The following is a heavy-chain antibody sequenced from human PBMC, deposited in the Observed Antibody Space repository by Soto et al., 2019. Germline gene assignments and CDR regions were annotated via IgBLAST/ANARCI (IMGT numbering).Heavy chain of an antibody. D-gene: IGHD3-3*01. CDR2: ISGSGGST. CDR1: GFTFSSYA. J-gene: IGHJ5*02. Sequence: LRLSCAASGFTFSSYAMSWVRQAPGKGLEWVSAISGSGGSTYYADSVKGRFTISRDNSKNTLYLQMNSLRAEDTAVYYCAKMGMYYDFWSGYYPTDWFDPWGQGTLVTVSS. CDR3: AKMGMYYDFWSGYYPTDWFDP. V-gene: IGHV3-23*01.